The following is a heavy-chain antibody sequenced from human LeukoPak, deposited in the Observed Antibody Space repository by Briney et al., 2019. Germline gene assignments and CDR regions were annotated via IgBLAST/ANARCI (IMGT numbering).Heavy chain of an antibody. J-gene: IGHJ4*02. CDR1: GFIFSTYW. V-gene: IGHV3-7*03. CDR3: AKDGGLWVSAHWGDS. CDR2: IKQDGSEK. D-gene: IGHD7-27*01. Sequence: GGSLRLSCAASGFIFSTYWMSWVRQAPGKGLEWVANIKQDGSEKYYVDSVKGRFTISRDNAKNSLYLRMNSLRAEDTAVYYCAKDGGLWVSAHWGDSWGRGTLVTVSS.